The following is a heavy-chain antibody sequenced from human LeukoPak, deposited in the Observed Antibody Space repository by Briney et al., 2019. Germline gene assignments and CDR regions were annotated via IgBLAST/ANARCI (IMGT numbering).Heavy chain of an antibody. D-gene: IGHD3-10*01. J-gene: IGHJ4*02. V-gene: IGHV1-69*04. CDR1: GGTFSSYA. CDR2: IIPILGIA. CDR3: ARESGSGSYWSDY. Sequence: ASVKVSRKASGGTFSSYAISWVRQAPGQGLEWMGRIIPILGIANYAQKFQGRVTITADKSTSTAYMELSSLRSEDTAVYYCARESGSGSYWSDYWGQGTLVTASS.